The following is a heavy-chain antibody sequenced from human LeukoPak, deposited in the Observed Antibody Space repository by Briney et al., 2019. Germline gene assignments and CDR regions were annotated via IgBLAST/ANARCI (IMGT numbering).Heavy chain of an antibody. CDR3: TKDAGYASDY. J-gene: IGHJ4*02. CDR2: ISSGGTTM. V-gene: IGHV3-48*03. CDR1: GFTFSSFE. D-gene: IGHD2-15*01. Sequence: PGGSLRLSCAASGFTFSSFEMNWVRQAPGKGLEWVSYISSGGTTMYYADSVKGRFTISRDNAKNTVYLQMSSLRVEDTAVYFCTKDAGYASDYWGQGILVPVSS.